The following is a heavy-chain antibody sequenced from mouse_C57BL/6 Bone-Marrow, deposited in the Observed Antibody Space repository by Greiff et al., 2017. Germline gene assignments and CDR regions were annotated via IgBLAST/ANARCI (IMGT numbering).Heavy chain of an antibody. V-gene: IGHV1-39*01. CDR1: GYSFTDYN. CDR3: ASYGYDVFDWYFDV. J-gene: IGHJ1*03. Sequence: EVQGVESGPELVKPGASVKISCKASGYSFTDYNMNWVKQSNGKSLEWIGVINPNYGTTSYNQKFKGKATLTVDQSSSTAYMQLNSLTSEDSAVYYCASYGYDVFDWYFDVWGTGTTVTVSS. D-gene: IGHD2-2*01. CDR2: INPNYGTT.